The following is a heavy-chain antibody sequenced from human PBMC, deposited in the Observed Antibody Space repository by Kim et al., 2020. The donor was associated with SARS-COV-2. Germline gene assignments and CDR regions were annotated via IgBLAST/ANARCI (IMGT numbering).Heavy chain of an antibody. D-gene: IGHD3-10*01. J-gene: IGHJ4*02. Sequence: YVYWVKGRFTMSSDNAKNSLFLQMSSLRTEDTAIYYCAALDTVQVPGGIWGQGTLVTVSS. V-gene: IGHV3-7*01. CDR3: AALDTVQVPGGI.